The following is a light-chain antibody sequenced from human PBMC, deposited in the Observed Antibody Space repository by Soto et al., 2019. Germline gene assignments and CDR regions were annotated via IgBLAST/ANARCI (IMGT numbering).Light chain of an antibody. CDR2: AAS. J-gene: IGKJ1*01. CDR3: QQIDSYPRT. Sequence: SQLTQSPSSLSASVGDRVTITCRAGQGISRSLAWYQQKPGKAPNPLISAASTLQTGVPSRFSGSGSGTDFALTISSLQPEDFATYYCQQIDSYPRTFGQGTKVEIK. V-gene: IGKV1-9*01. CDR1: QGISRS.